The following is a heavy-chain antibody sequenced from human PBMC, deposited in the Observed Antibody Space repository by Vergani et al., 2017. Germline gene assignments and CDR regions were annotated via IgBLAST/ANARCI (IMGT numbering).Heavy chain of an antibody. Sequence: QVQLVQSGAEVKKPGASVKVSCKASGGTFSSYAISWVRQAPGQGLEWMGRIIPILGIANYAQKFQGRVTITADKSTSTAYMELSSLRSEDTAVYYCAEGRGFVVDYYYYDMDVWGKGTTVTVSS. V-gene: IGHV1-69*04. CDR3: AEGRGFVVDYYYYDMDV. CDR2: IIPILGIA. CDR1: GGTFSSYA. D-gene: IGHD3-10*01. J-gene: IGHJ6*03.